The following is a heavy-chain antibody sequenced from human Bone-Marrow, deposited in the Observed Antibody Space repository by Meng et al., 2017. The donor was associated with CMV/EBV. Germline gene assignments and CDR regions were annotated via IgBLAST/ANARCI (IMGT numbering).Heavy chain of an antibody. CDR3: AKSSPGIQLWPPVDY. CDR1: GFTFSSYG. V-gene: IGHV3-30*02. Sequence: LSLTCAASGFTFSSYGMHWVRQAPGKGLEWVAFIRYDGSNKYYADSVKGRFTISRDNSKNTLYLQMNSLRAEDTAVYYCAKSSPGIQLWPPVDYWGQGTLVTVSS. CDR2: IRYDGSNK. J-gene: IGHJ4*02. D-gene: IGHD5-18*01.